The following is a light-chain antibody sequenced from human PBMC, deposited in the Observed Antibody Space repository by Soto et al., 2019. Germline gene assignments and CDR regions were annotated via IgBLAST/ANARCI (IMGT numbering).Light chain of an antibody. CDR1: QSVRSN. CDR3: QQAYHLPLD. J-gene: IGKJ4*01. Sequence: TQSPGSMCVAPGKRAALSGRASQSVRSNLAWYQQKPGQAPRLLIDGASTRATSIPARFSGSGSGTHFTLTISRLQPADFAVYSCQQAYHLPLDFAGGTKVDIK. V-gene: IGKV3D-15*01. CDR2: GAS.